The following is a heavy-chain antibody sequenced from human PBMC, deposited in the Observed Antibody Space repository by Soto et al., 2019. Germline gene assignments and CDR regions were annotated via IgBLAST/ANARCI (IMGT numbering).Heavy chain of an antibody. D-gene: IGHD6-6*01. CDR3: AKGGGSSSWPDY. CDR1: GFTFSSYA. CDR2: ISGSGGST. Sequence: EVQLLESGGGLVQPGGSLRLSCAASGFTFSSYALSWVRQAPGKGLEWVSAISGSGGSTYYPDSVKGRFTISRDNSKNTLYLQMNSLRAEDTAVYYCAKGGGSSSWPDYWGQGTLVTVSS. J-gene: IGHJ4*02. V-gene: IGHV3-23*01.